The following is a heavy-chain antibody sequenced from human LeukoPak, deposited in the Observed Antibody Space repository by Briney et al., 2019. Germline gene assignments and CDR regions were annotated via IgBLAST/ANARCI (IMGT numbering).Heavy chain of an antibody. CDR2: MNPNSGNT. V-gene: IGHV1-8*02. D-gene: IGHD1-26*01. Sequence: ASVKVSCKASGYTFTSYGISWVRQATGQGLEWMGWMNPNSGNTGYAQKFQGRVTMTRNTSISTAYMELSSLRSEDTAVYYCARGGGSYYVYDYWGQGTLVTVSS. J-gene: IGHJ4*02. CDR3: ARGGGSYYVYDY. CDR1: GYTFTSYG.